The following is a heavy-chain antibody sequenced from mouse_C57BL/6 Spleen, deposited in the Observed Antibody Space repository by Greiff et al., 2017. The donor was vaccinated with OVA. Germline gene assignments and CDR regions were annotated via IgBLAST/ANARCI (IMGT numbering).Heavy chain of an antibody. CDR1: GYTFTDYE. J-gene: IGHJ3*01. Sequence: VKLLESGAELVRPGASVTLSCKASGYTFTDYEMHWVKQTPVHGLEWIGAIDPETGGTAYNQKFKGKAILTADKSSSTAYMELRSLTSEDSAVYYCTRWLWFAYWGQGTLVTVSA. D-gene: IGHD2-2*01. CDR3: TRWLWFAY. CDR2: IDPETGGT. V-gene: IGHV1-15*01.